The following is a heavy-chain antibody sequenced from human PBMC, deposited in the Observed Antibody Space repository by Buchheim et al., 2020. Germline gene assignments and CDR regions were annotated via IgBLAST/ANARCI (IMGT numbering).Heavy chain of an antibody. CDR2: AFYSGST. J-gene: IGHJ4*02. CDR3: ARRRRCGGDCYSIDY. D-gene: IGHD2-21*02. CDR1: GDSVSSGTFY. V-gene: IGHV4-61*01. Sequence: VQLQESGPGLVKPSETLSLTCSVFGDSVSSGTFYWSGIRRPPGKGLEWIGYAFYSGSTNYNPSLKNRVSISLQSSKNQFSLRLNSVTAADTAVYYCARRRRCGGDCYSIDYWGQGT.